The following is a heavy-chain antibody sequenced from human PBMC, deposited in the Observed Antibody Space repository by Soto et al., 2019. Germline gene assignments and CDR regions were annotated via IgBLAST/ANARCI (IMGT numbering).Heavy chain of an antibody. CDR2: ISYDGSNK. J-gene: IGHJ6*02. D-gene: IGHD6-19*01. CDR1: GFTFSSYG. CDR3: AKDWGPIAVAGTIYYYGMDV. Sequence: GGSLRLSCAASGFTFSSYGMHWVRQAPGKGLEWVAVISYDGSNKYYADSVKGRFTISRDNSKNTLYLQMNSLRAEDTAVYYCAKDWGPIAVAGTIYYYGMDVWGQGTTVTVSS. V-gene: IGHV3-30*18.